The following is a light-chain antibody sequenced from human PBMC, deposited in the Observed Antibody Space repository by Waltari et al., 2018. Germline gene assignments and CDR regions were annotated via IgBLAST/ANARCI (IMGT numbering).Light chain of an antibody. Sequence: DIQMTQSPSSLSASIGDTITVTCRASQNIRTYLNWYQQKPAKAPKLLIFVASTLPRGVPSRFSGRASGTEFTLTVTNLQPDDFATYFCQQSFSSPWTFGQGTTV. CDR3: QQSFSSPWT. V-gene: IGKV1-39*01. J-gene: IGKJ1*01. CDR1: QNIRTY. CDR2: VAS.